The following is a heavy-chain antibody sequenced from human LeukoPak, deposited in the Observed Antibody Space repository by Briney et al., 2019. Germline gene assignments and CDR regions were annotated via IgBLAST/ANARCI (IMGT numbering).Heavy chain of an antibody. CDR1: GGSISSYY. CDR2: IYYSGST. CDR3: AGAYGDYVCDY. J-gene: IGHJ4*02. D-gene: IGHD4-17*01. Sequence: PSETLSLTCTVSGGSISSYYWSWIRQPPGKGLEWIGYIYYSGSTNYNPSLRSRVTISVDTSKNQFSLKLSSVTAADTAVYYCAGAYGDYVCDYWGQGTLVTVSS. V-gene: IGHV4-59*01.